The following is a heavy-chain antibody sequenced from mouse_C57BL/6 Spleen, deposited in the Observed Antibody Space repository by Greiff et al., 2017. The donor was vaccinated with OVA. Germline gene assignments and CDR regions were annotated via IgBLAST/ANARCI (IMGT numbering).Heavy chain of an antibody. D-gene: IGHD2-3*01. J-gene: IGHJ4*01. CDR2: ISYDGSN. Sequence: EVKLMESGPGLVKPSQSLSLTCSVTGYSITSGYYWNWIRQFPGNKLEWMGYISYDGSNNYNPSLKNRISITRDTSKNQFFLKLNSVTTEDTATYYCARVDGYYDSYAMDYWGQGTSVTVSS. V-gene: IGHV3-6*01. CDR3: ARVDGYYDSYAMDY. CDR1: GYSITSGYY.